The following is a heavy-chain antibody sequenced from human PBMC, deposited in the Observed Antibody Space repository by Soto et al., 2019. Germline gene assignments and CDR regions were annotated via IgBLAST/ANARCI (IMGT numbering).Heavy chain of an antibody. CDR2: LYPGDSDI. CDR3: ARRGSGYDDPFDY. Sequence: GESLKISCEASGYFFTNYWIAWVRQMPGKGLEWVGILYPGDSDIRYSPSFQGQVTISADKSIGTAYLQWSSLKASDTAMYYCARRGSGYDDPFDYWGQGTLVTVSS. CDR1: GYFFTNYW. V-gene: IGHV5-51*01. J-gene: IGHJ4*02. D-gene: IGHD5-12*01.